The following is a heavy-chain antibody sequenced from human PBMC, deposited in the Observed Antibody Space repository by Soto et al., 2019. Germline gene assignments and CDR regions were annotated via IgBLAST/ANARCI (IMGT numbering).Heavy chain of an antibody. J-gene: IGHJ3*02. CDR1: GYTLTELS. V-gene: IGHV1-24*01. D-gene: IGHD2-15*01. CDR2: FDPEDGET. CDR3: ATDRDCSGGSCYGPAFFDI. Sequence: GASVKVSCKVSGYTLTELSMHWVRQAPGKGLEWMGGFDPEDGETIYAQKFQGRVTMTEDTSTDTAYMELSSLRSEDTAAYYCATDRDCSGGSCYGPAFFDIWGQGTMVTVSS.